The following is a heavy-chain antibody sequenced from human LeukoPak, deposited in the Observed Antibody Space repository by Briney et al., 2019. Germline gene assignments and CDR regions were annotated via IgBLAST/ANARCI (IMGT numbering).Heavy chain of an antibody. CDR1: GFTFSAYN. CDR3: ARMGSALEVGANGFDV. CDR2: ISATGSYI. J-gene: IGHJ3*01. D-gene: IGHD4/OR15-4a*01. Sequence: GGSLRLSCAASGFTFSAYNMNWVRQVPEKGPEWLSSISATGSYIFYTDSVRGRFTISRDNAKNSLYLQMSSLRVEDTAVYYCARMGSALEVGANGFDVWGPGTMVTVSS. V-gene: IGHV3-21*01.